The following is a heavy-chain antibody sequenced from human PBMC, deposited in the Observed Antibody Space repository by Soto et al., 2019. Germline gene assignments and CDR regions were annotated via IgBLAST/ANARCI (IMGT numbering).Heavy chain of an antibody. Sequence: SGPTLVNPTQTLTLTCTFSGFSLSTSGVGVGWIRQPPGKALEWLALVYCDDDKRYSPSLKSRLTITKDTSKNQVVLTMTNMDPVDTATYYCYPRRCSGGSCYEDYWGQGTLVTVSS. CDR1: GFSLSTSGVG. CDR3: YPRRCSGGSCYEDY. V-gene: IGHV2-5*02. D-gene: IGHD2-15*01. J-gene: IGHJ4*02. CDR2: VYCDDDK.